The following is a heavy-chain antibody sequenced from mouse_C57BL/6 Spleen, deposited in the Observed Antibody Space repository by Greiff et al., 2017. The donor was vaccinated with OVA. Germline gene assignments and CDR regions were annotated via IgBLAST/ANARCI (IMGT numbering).Heavy chain of an antibody. CDR2: IYPGSGNT. Sequence: QVQLQQSGPELVKPGASVKISCKASGYSFTSYYIHWVKQRPGQGLEWIGWIYPGSGNTKYNEKFKGKATLTADTSSSTAYMQLSSLTSEDSAVYYCARETGTLYFDVWGTGTTVTVSS. CDR3: ARETGTLYFDV. V-gene: IGHV1-66*01. D-gene: IGHD4-1*01. CDR1: GYSFTSYY. J-gene: IGHJ1*03.